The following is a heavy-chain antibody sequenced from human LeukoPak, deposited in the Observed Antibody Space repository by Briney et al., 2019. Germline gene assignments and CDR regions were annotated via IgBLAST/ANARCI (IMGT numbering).Heavy chain of an antibody. J-gene: IGHJ5*02. CDR3: AREFSDFWSGYLWFDP. V-gene: IGHV4-39*07. CDR1: GGSISSSSYH. CDR2: IYYSGST. D-gene: IGHD3-3*01. Sequence: SETLSLTCTVSGGSISSSSYHWGWIRQPPGKGLEWIGTIYYSGSTNYNPSLKSRVTISVDTSKNQFSLKLSSVTAADTAVYYCAREFSDFWSGYLWFDPWGQGTLVTVSS.